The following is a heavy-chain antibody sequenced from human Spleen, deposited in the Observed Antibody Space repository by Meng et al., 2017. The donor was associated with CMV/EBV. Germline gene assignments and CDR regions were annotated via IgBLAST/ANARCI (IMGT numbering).Heavy chain of an antibody. CDR1: GGTFSTSA. CDR3: ACNPPGQPQWGG. D-gene: IGHD1-14*01. V-gene: IGHV1-69*01. CDR2: IIPMLNIP. Sequence: SCKASGGTFSTSAINWVRQAPGQGLEWMGGIIPMLNIPTYAQKFQGRVTISADESTGTAYMELSSLRSEDTAVYYCACNPPGQPQWGGWGQGTLVTVSS. J-gene: IGHJ4*02.